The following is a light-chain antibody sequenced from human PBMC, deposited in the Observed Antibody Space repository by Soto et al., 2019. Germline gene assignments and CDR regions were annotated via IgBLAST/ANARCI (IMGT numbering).Light chain of an antibody. J-gene: IGLJ1*01. CDR3: QSYDSRLSGYV. CDR1: SSNIGARYD. V-gene: IGLV1-40*01. CDR2: NNQ. Sequence: QSVLTQPPSVSAAPGQGVTISCTGSSSNIGARYDVHWYQQLPGTAPKLLIYNNQYRPSGVPDRFSGSKSGTSASLAITGLQAEDEADYYCQSYDSRLSGYVFGTGTKVNVL.